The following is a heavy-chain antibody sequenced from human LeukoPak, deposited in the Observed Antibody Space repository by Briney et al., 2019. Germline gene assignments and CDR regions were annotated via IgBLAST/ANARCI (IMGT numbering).Heavy chain of an antibody. CDR2: IDPNSGGT. D-gene: IGHD4-23*01. J-gene: IGHJ4*02. CDR1: RYTFTGYY. V-gene: IGHV1-2*02. CDR3: ARSLGDYYGGNSGYFDY. Sequence: ASVKVSCKASRYTFTGYYMHWVRQAPGQGLEWMGWIDPNSGGTNYAQKFQGRVTMTRDTSISTAYMELSRLRSDDTAVYYCARSLGDYYGGNSGYFDYWGQGTLVTVSS.